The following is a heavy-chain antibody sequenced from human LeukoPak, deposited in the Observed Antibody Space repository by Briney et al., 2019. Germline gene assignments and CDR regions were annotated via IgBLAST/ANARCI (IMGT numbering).Heavy chain of an antibody. J-gene: IGHJ4*02. CDR2: ISGSGGTT. D-gene: IGHD2-2*02. Sequence: GGSLRLSCAASGFTLSSSAMTWVRQAPGKGLEWVSAISGSGGTTYYADSVKGRFTISRDNSKNTLYLQMNSLRAEDTAVYYCAKEYRYFDYWGQGTLVTVSS. V-gene: IGHV3-23*01. CDR1: GFTLSSSA. CDR3: AKEYRYFDY.